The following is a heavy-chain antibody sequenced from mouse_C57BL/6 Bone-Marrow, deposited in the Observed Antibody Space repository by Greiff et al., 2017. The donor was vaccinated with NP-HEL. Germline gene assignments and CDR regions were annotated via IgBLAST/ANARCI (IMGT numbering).Heavy chain of an antibody. J-gene: IGHJ3*01. CDR3: ARAGGYRGVGF. D-gene: IGHD2-14*01. V-gene: IGHV1-81*01. CDR1: GYTFTSYG. CDR2: IYPRSGNT. Sequence: QVQLQQSGAELARPGASVKLSCKASGYTFTSYGISWVKQRTGQGLEWIGEIYPRSGNTYYNEKFKGKATLTADKSSSTAYMELRRLTSEDSAGYFCARAGGYRGVGFWGRGTLVTVSA.